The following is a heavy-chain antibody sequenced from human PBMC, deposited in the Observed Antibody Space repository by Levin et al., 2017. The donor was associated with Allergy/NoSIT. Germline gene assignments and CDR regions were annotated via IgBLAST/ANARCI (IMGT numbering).Heavy chain of an antibody. CDR3: AKGLYSFSEMATSDY. CDR2: ISFDGNKK. D-gene: IGHD5-24*01. V-gene: IGHV3-30*18. Sequence: QSGGSLRLSCAASGFSLSSYGMHWVRQAPGKGLEWVALISFDGNKKSYADSVKGRITVSRDNAKNTLYLQMNSLRLEDTAVYYCAKGLYSFSEMATSDYWGQGTQVTVSS. J-gene: IGHJ4*02. CDR1: GFSLSSYG.